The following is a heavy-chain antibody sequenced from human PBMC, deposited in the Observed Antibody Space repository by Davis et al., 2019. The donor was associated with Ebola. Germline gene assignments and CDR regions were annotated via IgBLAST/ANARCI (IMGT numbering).Heavy chain of an antibody. D-gene: IGHD6-19*01. V-gene: IGHV3-21*01. CDR3: AGVTEYSSGWYGGNWFDP. CDR2: IDSSSSYI. CDR1: GFTLSSYS. Sequence: GESLKISCAASGFTLSSYSLNWVRQAPGKGLEWVSSIDSSSSYIYYADSVKGRFTISRDNAKNSLYLQMNSLRAEDTAVYYCAGVTEYSSGWYGGNWFDPWGQGTLVTVSS. J-gene: IGHJ5*02.